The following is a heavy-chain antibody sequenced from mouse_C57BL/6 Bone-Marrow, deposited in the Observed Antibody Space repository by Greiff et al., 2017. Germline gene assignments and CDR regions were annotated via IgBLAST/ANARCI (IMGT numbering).Heavy chain of an antibody. J-gene: IGHJ3*01. CDR2: INPYNGGT. CDR3: ARHDSWFAY. Sequence: VQLQQSGPVLVKPGASVKMSCKASGYTFTDYYMNWVKQSHGKSLEWIGVINPYNGGTSYNQKFKGKATLTVDKSSSTAHMELNSLTSEDSAVDYCARHDSWFAYWGQGTLVTVSA. V-gene: IGHV1-19*01. CDR1: GYTFTDYY. D-gene: IGHD2-4*01.